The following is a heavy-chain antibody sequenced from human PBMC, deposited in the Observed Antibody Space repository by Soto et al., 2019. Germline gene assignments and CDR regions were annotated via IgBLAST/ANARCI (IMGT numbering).Heavy chain of an antibody. V-gene: IGHV4-4*07. CDR3: ARDGYYDYVWGSYRYGAFDI. CDR1: GGSISSYY. CDR2: IYTSGST. Sequence: SETLSLTCTVSGGSISSYYWSWIRQPAGKGLEWIGRIYTSGSTNYNPSLKSRVTMSVDTSKNQFSLNLSPVTAADTAVYYCARDGYYDYVWGSYRYGAFDIWGQGTMVTVSS. J-gene: IGHJ3*02. D-gene: IGHD3-16*02.